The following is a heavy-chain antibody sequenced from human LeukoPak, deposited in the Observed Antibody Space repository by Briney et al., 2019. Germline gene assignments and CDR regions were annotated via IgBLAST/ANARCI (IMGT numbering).Heavy chain of an antibody. V-gene: IGHV4-34*01. CDR3: ARHSAIVVVPAAIDY. CDR2: INHSGST. D-gene: IGHD2-2*01. J-gene: IGHJ4*02. CDR1: GGSFSGYY. Sequence: SDTLSLTCAVYGGSFSGYYWSWIRQPPGKGLEWIGEINHSGSTNYNPSLKSRVTISVDTSKNQFSLKLSSVTAADTAVYYCARHSAIVVVPAAIDYWGQGTLVTVSS.